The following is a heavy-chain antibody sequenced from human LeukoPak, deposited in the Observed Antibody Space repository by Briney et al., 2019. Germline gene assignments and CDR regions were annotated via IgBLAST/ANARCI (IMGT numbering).Heavy chain of an antibody. J-gene: IGHJ6*03. Sequence: GGSLRLSCAASGFTFSSCSMNWVRQAPGKGLEWVSYISISGSTIYYADSVKGRFTISRDNAKNSLYLQMNNLRAEDTAVYYCAKSALGYCSFSSCSRMDIWGKGTTVTVSS. CDR1: GFTFSSCS. V-gene: IGHV3-48*04. CDR3: AKSALGYCSFSSCSRMDI. D-gene: IGHD2-15*01. CDR2: ISISGSTI.